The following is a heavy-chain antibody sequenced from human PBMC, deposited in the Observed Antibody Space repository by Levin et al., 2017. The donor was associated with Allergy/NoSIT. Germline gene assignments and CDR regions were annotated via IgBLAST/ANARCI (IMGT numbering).Heavy chain of an antibody. Sequence: PGGSLRLSCAASGFTFSSYAMSWVRQAPGKGLEWVSAISGSGGSTYYADSVKGRFTISRDNSKNTLYLQMNSLRAEDTAVYYCAKDPMYAAILEGRIAVAGDPFDIWGQGTMVTVSS. CDR3: AKDPMYAAILEGRIAVAGDPFDI. CDR2: ISGSGGST. CDR1: GFTFSSYA. V-gene: IGHV3-23*01. J-gene: IGHJ3*02. D-gene: IGHD6-19*01.